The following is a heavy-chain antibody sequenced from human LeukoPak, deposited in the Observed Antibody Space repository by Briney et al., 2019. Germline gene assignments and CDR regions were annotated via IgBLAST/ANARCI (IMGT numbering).Heavy chain of an antibody. Sequence: PSETLSLTCSVSGGSISSSGHYWGWIRQSPEKGLDWIGSIYSNGNTYYNPSVKSRVTILVDTSKNQFSLKLTSVTAAETAVYYCARSATVTTGYFDYWGQGALVTVSS. J-gene: IGHJ4*02. V-gene: IGHV4-39*07. D-gene: IGHD4-17*01. CDR3: ARSATVTTGYFDY. CDR2: IYSNGNT. CDR1: GGSISSSGHY.